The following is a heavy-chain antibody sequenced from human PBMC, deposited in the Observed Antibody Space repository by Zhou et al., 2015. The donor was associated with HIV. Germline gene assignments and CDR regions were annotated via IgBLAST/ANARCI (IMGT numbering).Heavy chain of an antibody. Sequence: QVQLVQSGAEVKKPGSSVKVSCKASGGTFSSYGISWVRQAPGQGLVWMGGIIPVFGTPNYAQKFIDRVTITADQTTKTAYMELSSLRSEDTAVYYCARDVPSYYYDSSGHQIMAVYWGQGTQVTVSS. CDR1: GGTFSSYG. V-gene: IGHV1-69*01. J-gene: IGHJ4*02. CDR3: ARDVPSYYYDSSGHQIMAVY. CDR2: IIPVFGTP. D-gene: IGHD3-22*01.